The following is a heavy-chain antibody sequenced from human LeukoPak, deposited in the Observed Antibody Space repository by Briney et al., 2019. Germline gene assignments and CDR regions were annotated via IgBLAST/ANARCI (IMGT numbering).Heavy chain of an antibody. J-gene: IGHJ4*02. CDR1: GYTFTGYY. CDR2: INPNSGGT. D-gene: IGHD2-2*01. CDR3: AREQYSSSTSCYHY. V-gene: IGHV1-2*02. Sequence: ASVKVSCKASGYTFTGYYMHWVRQAPGQGLEWMGWINPNSGGTNYAQKFQGRVTMTGDTSISTAYMELSRLRSDDTAVYYCAREQYSSSTSCYHYWGQGTLVTVSS.